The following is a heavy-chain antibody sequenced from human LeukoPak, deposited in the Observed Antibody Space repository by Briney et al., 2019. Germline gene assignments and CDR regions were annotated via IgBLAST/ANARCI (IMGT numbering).Heavy chain of an antibody. V-gene: IGHV4-59*01. CDR1: GGSISSYY. D-gene: IGHD1-26*01. Sequence: SETLSLTCTVSGGSISSYYWSWIRQPPGKGLEWMGYIYYSGSTNYNPSLKSRVTISVDTSKNQFSLKLSSVTAADTAVYYCARAGATDDWFDPWGQGTLVTVSS. CDR2: IYYSGST. CDR3: ARAGATDDWFDP. J-gene: IGHJ5*02.